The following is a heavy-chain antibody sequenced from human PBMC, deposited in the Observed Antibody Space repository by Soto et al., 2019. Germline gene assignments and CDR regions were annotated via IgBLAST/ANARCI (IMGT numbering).Heavy chain of an antibody. CDR3: ARGRWQPHWFDP. V-gene: IGHV4-30-2*01. D-gene: IGHD2-15*01. CDR1: GGSISSGGYS. Sequence: SETLSLTCAVSGGSISSGGYSWSWIRQPPGKGLEWIGYIYNSGSTYYNPSLKSRVTISVDRSKNQFSLKLSSVTAADTAVYYCARGRWQPHWFDPWGQGTLVTVSS. CDR2: IYNSGST. J-gene: IGHJ5*02.